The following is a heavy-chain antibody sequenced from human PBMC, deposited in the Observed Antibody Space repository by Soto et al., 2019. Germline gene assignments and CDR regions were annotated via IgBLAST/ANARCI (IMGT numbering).Heavy chain of an antibody. CDR3: AXRYCSDSYXSXFDX. J-gene: IGHJ5*01. D-gene: IGHD2-15*01. CDR2: INHSGFT. CDR1: GGSFTTYY. V-gene: IGHV4-34*01. Sequence: QVQLHQWGAGLLKPSETLSLTCAVYGGSFTTYYWSWIRQSPGKGLEWIWEINHSGFTNYNPSLESXVXXXXXTSKNQFSLXXRXXXXXXXXXXXXAXRYCSDSYXSXFDXWGRGTLV.